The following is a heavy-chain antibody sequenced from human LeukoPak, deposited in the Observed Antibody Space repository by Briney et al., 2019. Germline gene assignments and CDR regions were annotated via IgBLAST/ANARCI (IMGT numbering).Heavy chain of an antibody. Sequence: VASVKVSCKTSGFIFSTYDIRWVRQAAGQGLEWMGYMNPKNGNADCAQKFQGRLSLTRDITTSTAYMELNSLRPDDTAVYYCTRGFYSGSSDFWGQGTLITVSS. V-gene: IGHV1-8*01. CDR2: MNPKNGNA. D-gene: IGHD1-26*01. CDR3: TRGFYSGSSDF. CDR1: GFIFSTYD. J-gene: IGHJ4*02.